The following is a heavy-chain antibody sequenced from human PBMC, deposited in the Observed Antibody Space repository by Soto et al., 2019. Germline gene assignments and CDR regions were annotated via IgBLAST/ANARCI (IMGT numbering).Heavy chain of an antibody. V-gene: IGHV3-30-3*01. CDR2: ISYDGTNK. Sequence: GGSLRLSCAASGFSFSISPMHWVRQAPGKGPEWVALISYDGTNKFYADSVKGRFTISRDNSKNTLFLHMSNLRAEDTAMYYCTIVRVADSALDHWGQGTLVTVSS. J-gene: IGHJ4*02. CDR3: TIVRVADSALDH. CDR1: GFSFSISP. D-gene: IGHD3-10*02.